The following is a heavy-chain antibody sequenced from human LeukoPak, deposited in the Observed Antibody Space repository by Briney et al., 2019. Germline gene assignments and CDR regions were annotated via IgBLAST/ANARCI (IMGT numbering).Heavy chain of an antibody. CDR1: GYTFPRFW. D-gene: IGHD3-22*01. CDR3: ARHYGPRGYAEY. CDR2: IYPGDSDT. V-gene: IGHV5-51*01. Sequence: GESLKISCKGSGYTFPRFWIGWVRQMPGKGLELMGIIYPGDSDTRYSPSFQGQVTISADKSLSTAYLQWNSLKASDTAMHYCARHYGPRGYAEYWGQGTLVTVSS. J-gene: IGHJ4*02.